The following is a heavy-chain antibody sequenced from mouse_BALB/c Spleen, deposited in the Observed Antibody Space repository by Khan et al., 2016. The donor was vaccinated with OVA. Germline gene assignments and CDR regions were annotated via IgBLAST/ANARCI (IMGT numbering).Heavy chain of an antibody. D-gene: IGHD1-1*01. CDR2: TNPTNGHT. Sequence: QVQLQQSGAELVKPGASVKMSCKASGYTFTSYGMHWVKQTPGKGLEWFAETNPTNGHTYYPEKFKSQVTLTVDNSSSTAYMLLSGQTFEDSAVYYCARIRKIVATDFDYWGQGTTLTVSS. CDR1: GYTFTSYG. CDR3: ARIRKIVATDFDY. J-gene: IGHJ2*01. V-gene: IGHV1S81*02.